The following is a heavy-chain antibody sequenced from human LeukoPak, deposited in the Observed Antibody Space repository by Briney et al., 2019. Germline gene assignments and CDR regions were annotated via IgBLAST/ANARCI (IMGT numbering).Heavy chain of an antibody. CDR2: ISYDGSNK. V-gene: IGHV3-33*08. Sequence: GRSLRLSCAASGFTFSSYGMHWVRQAPGKGLEWVAVISYDGSNKYYADSVKGRFTISRDNSKNTLYLQMNSLRAEDTAVCHCARDQYYHDPSSYYAYYWGKGTLVTVSS. D-gene: IGHD3-22*01. CDR1: GFTFSSYG. J-gene: IGHJ4*02. CDR3: ARDQYYHDPSSYYAYY.